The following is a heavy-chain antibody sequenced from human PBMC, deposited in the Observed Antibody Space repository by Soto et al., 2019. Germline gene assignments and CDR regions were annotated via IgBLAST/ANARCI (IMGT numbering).Heavy chain of an antibody. CDR2: IYYSGST. V-gene: IGHV4-31*03. J-gene: IGHJ6*02. Sequence: SETLSLTCTVSGGSISSGGYYWSWIRQHPGKGLEWIGYIYYSGSTYYNPSLKSRVTISVDTSKNQFSLKLSSVTAADTAVYYCARGGDSYYYYGMDVWGQGTTVTVSS. CDR1: GGSISSGGYY. CDR3: ARGGDSYYYYGMDV. D-gene: IGHD4-17*01.